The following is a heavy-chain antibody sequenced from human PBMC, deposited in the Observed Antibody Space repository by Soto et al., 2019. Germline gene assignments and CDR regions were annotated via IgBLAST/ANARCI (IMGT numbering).Heavy chain of an antibody. CDR2: IYPGDSDT. D-gene: IGHD3-22*01. J-gene: IGHJ6*02. V-gene: IGHV5-51*01. Sequence: GESLKISCKGSGYSFTSYWIGWVRQMPGKGLEWMGIIYPGDSDTRYSPSFQGQVTISADKSISTAYLQWSSLKASDTAMYYCARRSFYYDSSGLPNYYGMDVWGQGTTVTVSS. CDR1: GYSFTSYW. CDR3: ARRSFYYDSSGLPNYYGMDV.